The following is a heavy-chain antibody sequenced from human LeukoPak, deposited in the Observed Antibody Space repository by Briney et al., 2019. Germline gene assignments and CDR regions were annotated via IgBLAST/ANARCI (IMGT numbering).Heavy chain of an antibody. D-gene: IGHD6-6*01. Sequence: GESLKISCQGSGYSFSTYWITWVRQMPGKGLEWMGIIYPGDSDTRYSPSFQGQVTISADKSTGTAYLQWGSLKASDTAMYYCARHGSSYSSSSAFNIWGQGTMVTVSS. V-gene: IGHV5-51*01. CDR2: IYPGDSDT. J-gene: IGHJ3*02. CDR3: ARHGSSYSSSSAFNI. CDR1: GYSFSTYW.